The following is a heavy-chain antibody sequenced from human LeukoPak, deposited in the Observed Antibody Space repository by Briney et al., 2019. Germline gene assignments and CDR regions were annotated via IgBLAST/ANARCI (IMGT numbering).Heavy chain of an antibody. D-gene: IGHD2-15*01. Sequence: GGSLRLSCAASGFTFSNFWMHWVRQAPGKGLVWVALIYGDGSFTRYADSVKGRFTISRDNAKNTVYLQMNSLRVEDTAVYYCAREWVYCSGGSCSGVGMDVWGQGTTVTVSS. CDR2: IYGDGSFT. CDR3: AREWVYCSGGSCSGVGMDV. CDR1: GFTFSNFW. J-gene: IGHJ6*02. V-gene: IGHV3-74*01.